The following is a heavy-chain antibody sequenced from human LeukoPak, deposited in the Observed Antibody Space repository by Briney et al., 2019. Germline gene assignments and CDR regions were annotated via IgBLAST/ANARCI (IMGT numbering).Heavy chain of an antibody. Sequence: GASVKVSFKASGYTFTSYGISWVRQAAGQGLEWMGWISAYNGNTNYPQKLQGRVTMTTDTSTSTAYMELRSLRSDDTAVYYCARAISGYSSSWYPIYSYYYGMDVWGQGTTVTVSS. CDR1: GYTFTSYG. V-gene: IGHV1-18*01. CDR3: ARAISGYSSSWYPIYSYYYGMDV. D-gene: IGHD6-13*01. CDR2: ISAYNGNT. J-gene: IGHJ6*02.